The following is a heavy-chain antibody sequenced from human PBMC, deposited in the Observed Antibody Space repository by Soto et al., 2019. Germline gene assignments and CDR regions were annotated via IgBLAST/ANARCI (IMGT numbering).Heavy chain of an antibody. CDR1: GGSISSSPYY. V-gene: IGHV4-39*01. CDR3: ARHRQYYDTSGYQQRYFDY. CDR2: IYYSGTT. Sequence: ETLSLTCSVSGGSISSSPYYWGWIRQPPGKGLEWLGTIYYSGTTSYNPSLKSRVIISVDTSNNQLFLKLRSVTAADTAVYYCARHRQYYDTSGYQQRYFDYWGQGTQVTVSS. J-gene: IGHJ4*02. D-gene: IGHD3-22*01.